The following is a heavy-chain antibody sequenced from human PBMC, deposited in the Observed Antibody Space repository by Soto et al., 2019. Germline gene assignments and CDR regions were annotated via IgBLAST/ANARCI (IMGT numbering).Heavy chain of an antibody. CDR2: INPSCGST. Sequence: QVQLLQSGAEVKKPGASVKVSCKASGYTFTSYYMHWVRQAPGQGLEWMGIINPSCGSTSYAQKFQGRVTMTRETSTSTVYMELSSLRSEDTAVYYCARPAGYNYPLDSWGQGTLVTASS. D-gene: IGHD5-12*01. CDR3: ARPAGYNYPLDS. V-gene: IGHV1-46*01. CDR1: GYTFTSYY. J-gene: IGHJ4*02.